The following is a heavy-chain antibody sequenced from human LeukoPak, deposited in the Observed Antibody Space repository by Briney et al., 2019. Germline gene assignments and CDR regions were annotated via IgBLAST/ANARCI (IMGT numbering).Heavy chain of an antibody. V-gene: IGHV1-24*01. CDR2: FDPEDGET. CDR1: GYTLTELS. J-gene: IGHJ4*02. Sequence: GASVKVSCKVSGYTLTELSMHWVRQAPGKGLGWMGGFDPEDGETIYAQKFQGRVTMTEDTSTDTAYMELSSLRSEDTAVYYCATGIQLWLYFDYWGQGTLVTVSS. CDR3: ATGIQLWLYFDY. D-gene: IGHD5-18*01.